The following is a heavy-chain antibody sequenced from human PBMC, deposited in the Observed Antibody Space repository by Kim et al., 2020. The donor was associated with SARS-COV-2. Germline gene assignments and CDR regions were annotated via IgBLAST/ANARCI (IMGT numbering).Heavy chain of an antibody. V-gene: IGHV3-48*02. CDR1: GFTFSSYS. Sequence: GGSLRLSCAASGFTFSSYSMNWVRQAPGKGLEWVSYISSSSSTIYYADSVKGRFTISRDNAKNSLYLQMNSLRDEDTAVYYCARDFGVELQTIYYYYYYGMDVWGQGTTVTVSS. D-gene: IGHD3-3*01. CDR2: ISSSSSTI. J-gene: IGHJ6*02. CDR3: ARDFGVELQTIYYYYYYGMDV.